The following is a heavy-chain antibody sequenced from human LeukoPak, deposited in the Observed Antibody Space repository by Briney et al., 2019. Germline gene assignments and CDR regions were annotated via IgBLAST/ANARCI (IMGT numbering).Heavy chain of an antibody. V-gene: IGHV3-30-3*01. CDR3: ARDAVLVY. Sequence: GGSLRLSCAASGFTFSSYAMHWVRQAPGKGLEWVAVISYDGSNKYYADSVKGRFTISRDNSKNTLYLQMNSLRAEDTAVYYCARDAVLVYWGQETLVTVSS. J-gene: IGHJ4*02. CDR1: GFTFSSYA. CDR2: ISYDGSNK.